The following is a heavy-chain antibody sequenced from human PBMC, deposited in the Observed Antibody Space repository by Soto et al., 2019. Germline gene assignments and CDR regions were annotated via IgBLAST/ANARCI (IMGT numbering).Heavy chain of an antibody. Sequence: ASVKVSCKASGYTFTSYGISWVRQAPGQGLEWMGWISAYNGNTNYAQKLQGRVTMTTDTSTSTAYMELRSLRSDDTAVYYCARLRYYYDSSGSTYTYYFDYWGQGTLVTVSS. J-gene: IGHJ4*02. V-gene: IGHV1-18*01. CDR2: ISAYNGNT. CDR1: GYTFTSYG. CDR3: ARLRYYYDSSGSTYTYYFDY. D-gene: IGHD3-22*01.